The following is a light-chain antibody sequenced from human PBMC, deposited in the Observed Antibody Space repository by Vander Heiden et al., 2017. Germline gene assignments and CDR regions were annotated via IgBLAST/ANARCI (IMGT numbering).Light chain of an antibody. V-gene: IGKV1-5*03. J-gene: IGKJ1*01. CDR2: KAS. CDR1: QSISSW. CDR3: QQYNSLSGT. Sequence: DIQMTQSPSTLSASVGDRVTITCRASQSISSWLAWYQQKPGKAPKLLIYKASSLESGVPSRFSGSGSATEFTLTISSLQPDDFATYYCQQYNSLSGTFGQGTKVEIK.